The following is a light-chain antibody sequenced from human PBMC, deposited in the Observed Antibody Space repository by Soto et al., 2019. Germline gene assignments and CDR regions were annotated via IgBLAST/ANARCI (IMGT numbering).Light chain of an antibody. CDR2: AAS. Sequence: DIQMTQSPSSLSASVGDRVTITCRASQGISTYLIWYQQRQGKAPKLLMYAASNLVSGVPSRFSGSGSGTEFTLTTSSLQPGDFATYYCPQSYRTPYTFGQGTKLESK. V-gene: IGKV1-39*01. CDR1: QGISTY. CDR3: PQSYRTPYT. J-gene: IGKJ2*01.